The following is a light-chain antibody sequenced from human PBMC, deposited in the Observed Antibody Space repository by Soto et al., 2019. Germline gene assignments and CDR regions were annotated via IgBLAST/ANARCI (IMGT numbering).Light chain of an antibody. CDR1: QSVSGF. J-gene: IGKJ1*01. CDR2: DAS. V-gene: IGKV3-11*01. Sequence: GVTQSQAAVSLSPGERTTLSCRASQSVSGFLAWFQQKPGQAPRLLIYDASKRATGIPARFSGSGFGTDFSLTIRGLEPEELSGYSCQQAIKLRTFGQGAKVDIK. CDR3: QQAIKLRT.